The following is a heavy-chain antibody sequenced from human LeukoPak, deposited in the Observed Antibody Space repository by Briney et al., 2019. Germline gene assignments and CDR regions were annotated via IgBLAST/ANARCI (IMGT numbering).Heavy chain of an antibody. CDR1: GFTFDDYA. CDR2: ISGGGGST. J-gene: IGHJ4*02. Sequence: PGGSLRLSCAASGFTFDDYAMHWVRQAPGKGLEWVSLISGGGGSTYYADSVKGRFTISRDNSKNSLYLQMNSLRTEDTALYYCAKDSDPTPSSSFGDYWGQGTLVTVSS. D-gene: IGHD6-13*01. V-gene: IGHV3-43*02. CDR3: AKDSDPTPSSSFGDY.